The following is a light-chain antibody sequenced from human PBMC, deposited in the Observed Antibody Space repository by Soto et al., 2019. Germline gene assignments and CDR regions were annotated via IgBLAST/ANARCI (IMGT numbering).Light chain of an antibody. J-gene: IGKJ5*01. Sequence: DIQMTQSPSSLSASVGDRVTITCQASQDISTYLNWYQQKPGKAPKLLIYDVSNLKTGVPSRFSGSGSGTDFTLTIRSLQPEDIATYYCQQHDDFPITFGQGTRLEIK. CDR1: QDISTY. V-gene: IGKV1-33*01. CDR2: DVS. CDR3: QQHDDFPIT.